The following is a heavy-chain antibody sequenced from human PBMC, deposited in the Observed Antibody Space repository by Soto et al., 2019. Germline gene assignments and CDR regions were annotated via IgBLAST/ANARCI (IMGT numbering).Heavy chain of an antibody. CDR2: ISGSGGST. D-gene: IGHD6-13*01. CDR1: GFTSSSYA. CDR3: AKVFLPWQHLVPFDY. Sequence: GESLKISCAASGFTSSSYAMSWVRQAPGEGLEWVSTISGSGGSTYYADSMKGRFTISRDNSKNTLYLQMNSLRVEDTAIYYCAKVFLPWQHLVPFDYWGQGTLVTVSS. J-gene: IGHJ4*02. V-gene: IGHV3-23*01.